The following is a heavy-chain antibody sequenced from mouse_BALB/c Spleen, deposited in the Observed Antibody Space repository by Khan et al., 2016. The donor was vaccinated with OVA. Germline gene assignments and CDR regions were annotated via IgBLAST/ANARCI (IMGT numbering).Heavy chain of an antibody. CDR3: ARVCNSWYFDV. CDR1: GYTFTNYG. CDR2: INTYTGEP. D-gene: IGHD2-1*01. J-gene: IGHJ1*01. Sequence: QIQLVQSGPELKKPGETVKISCKASGYTFTNYGMTWVKQAPGKGLKWMGWINTYTGEPTYADDFKGRFAFSLETYATTASLQINNLKNEDTATYFWARVCNSWYFDVWGAGTTVTVSS. V-gene: IGHV9-3-1*01.